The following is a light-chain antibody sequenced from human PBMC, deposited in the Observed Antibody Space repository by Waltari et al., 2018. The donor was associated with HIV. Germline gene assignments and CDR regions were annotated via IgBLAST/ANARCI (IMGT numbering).Light chain of an antibody. J-gene: IGKJ2*03. CDR1: QTLLYNKNNKNY. V-gene: IGKV4-1*01. Sequence: DIVVTQSTDSLAVSLGERATINCKSSQTLLYNKNNKNYLAWYQRKPGQPPKLLIYWASTRQSGVPDRFSGSGSGTEFTLTISSLQAEDVAVYYCQQYHSVPYSFGQGTELEI. CDR3: QQYHSVPYS. CDR2: WAS.